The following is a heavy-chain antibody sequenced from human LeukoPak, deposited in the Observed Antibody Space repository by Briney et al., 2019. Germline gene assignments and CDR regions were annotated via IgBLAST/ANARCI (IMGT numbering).Heavy chain of an antibody. V-gene: IGHV1-18*01. Sequence: GASVKVSCKASGYTFTSYGISWVRQAPGQGLEWMGWISAYNGNTNYAQKLQGRVTMTTGTSTSTAYMELRSLRSDDTAVYYCARGLLTYYDFWSGYSNLDYWGQGTLVTVSS. D-gene: IGHD3-3*01. CDR1: GYTFTSYG. CDR2: ISAYNGNT. J-gene: IGHJ4*02. CDR3: ARGLLTYYDFWSGYSNLDY.